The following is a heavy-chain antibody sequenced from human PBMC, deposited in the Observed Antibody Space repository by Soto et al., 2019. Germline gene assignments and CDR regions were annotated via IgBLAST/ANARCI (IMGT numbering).Heavy chain of an antibody. J-gene: IGHJ6*02. CDR3: ARDLPVWNDVSTRFYYYYYGMDV. CDR2: ISYDGSNK. CDR1: GFTFSSYA. Sequence: HPGGSLRLSCAASGFTFSSYAMHWVRQAPGKGLEWVAVISYDGSNKYYADSVKGRFTISRDNSKNTLYLQMNSLRAEDTAVYYCARDLPVWNDVSTRFYYYYYGMDVWGQGTTVTVSS. V-gene: IGHV3-30-3*01. D-gene: IGHD1-1*01.